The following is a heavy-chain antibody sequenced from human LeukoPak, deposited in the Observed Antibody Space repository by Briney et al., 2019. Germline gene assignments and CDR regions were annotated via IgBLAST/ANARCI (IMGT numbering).Heavy chain of an antibody. Sequence: PGGSLRLSCAASGFTFSSYAMHWVRQAPGKGLEYVSAISSNGGSTYYANSVKGRFTISRDNSKNTLYLQMGSLRAEDMAVYYCARDRRLAFDIWGQGTMVTVSS. V-gene: IGHV3-64*01. CDR2: ISSNGGST. D-gene: IGHD1-14*01. CDR1: GFTFSSYA. J-gene: IGHJ3*02. CDR3: ARDRRLAFDI.